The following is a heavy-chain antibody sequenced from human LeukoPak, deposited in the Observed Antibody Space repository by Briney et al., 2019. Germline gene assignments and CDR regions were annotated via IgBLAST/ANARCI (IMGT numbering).Heavy chain of an antibody. D-gene: IGHD2-21*02. V-gene: IGHV1-3*01. CDR3: ARGERCGGDCYPPFCDY. CDR2: INAGNGNT. CDR1: GYTFTSYA. J-gene: IGHJ4*02. Sequence: ASVKVSCKASGYTFTSYAMHWVRQAPGQRLEWMGWINAGNGNTKYSQKFQGRVTITRDTSASTAYMKLSSLRSEDTAVYYCARGERCGGDCYPPFCDYWGQGTLVTVSS.